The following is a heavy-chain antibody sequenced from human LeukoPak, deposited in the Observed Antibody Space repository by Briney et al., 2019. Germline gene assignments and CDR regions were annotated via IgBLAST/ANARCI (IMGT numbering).Heavy chain of an antibody. CDR2: IKSKTDGGTT. CDR3: TTALPLSMALFDY. D-gene: IGHD2/OR15-2a*01. V-gene: IGHV3-15*01. Sequence: GGSLRLSCAASGFTFSNAWMSWVRKAPGKGLEWVGRIKSKTDGGTTDYAAPVKGRFTISRDDSKNTLYLQMNSLKTEDTAVYYCTTALPLSMALFDYWGQGTLVTVSS. CDR1: GFTFSNAW. J-gene: IGHJ4*02.